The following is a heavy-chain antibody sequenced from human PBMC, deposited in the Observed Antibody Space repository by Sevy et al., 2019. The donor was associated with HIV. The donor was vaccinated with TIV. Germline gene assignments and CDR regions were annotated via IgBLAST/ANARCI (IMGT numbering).Heavy chain of an antibody. CDR2: FDPEDGET. J-gene: IGHJ4*02. V-gene: IGHV1-24*01. Sequence: ASVKVSCKVSGYTLTGLSMHWVRQAPGKGLEWMGRFDPEDGETIYAQNFQGRVTLTEDTSRDTAYMELSSLRYKDTAVYYCATAREYYQDSSGYLDFWGQGTLVTVSS. CDR1: GYTLTGLS. D-gene: IGHD3-22*01. CDR3: ATAREYYQDSSGYLDF.